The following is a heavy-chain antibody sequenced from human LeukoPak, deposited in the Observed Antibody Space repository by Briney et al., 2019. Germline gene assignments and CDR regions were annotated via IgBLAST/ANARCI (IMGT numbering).Heavy chain of an antibody. V-gene: IGHV3-53*01. D-gene: IGHD5-24*01. J-gene: IGHJ4*02. CDR1: GFTVSSNY. CDR3: ARGSAERWLQSQAFDY. CDR2: IYSGGST. Sequence: GGSLRLSCAASGFTVSSNYMSWVRQAPGKGLEWVSVIYSGGSTYYADSVKGRFTISRDNSKNTLYLQMNSLRAEDTAVYYCARGSAERWLQSQAFDYWGQGTLVTVSS.